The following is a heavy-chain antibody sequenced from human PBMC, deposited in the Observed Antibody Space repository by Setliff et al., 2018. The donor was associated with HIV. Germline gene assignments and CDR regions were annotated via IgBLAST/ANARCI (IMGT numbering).Heavy chain of an antibody. CDR3: ARDVPTYCSSINCYDTMNQNWFDP. CDR1: GGTFSNYA. V-gene: IGHV1-69*13. CDR2: SIPIYGTA. Sequence: SVKVSCKASGGTFSNYAISWVRQAPGQGLEWMGGSIPIYGTANYAQKFQGRVTITADESTSTAYMELSSLRSEDTAVYYCARDVPTYCSSINCYDTMNQNWFDPWGQGTLVTVSS. D-gene: IGHD2-2*01. J-gene: IGHJ5*02.